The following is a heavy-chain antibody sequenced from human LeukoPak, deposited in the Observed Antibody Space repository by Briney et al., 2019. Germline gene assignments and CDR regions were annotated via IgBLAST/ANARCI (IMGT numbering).Heavy chain of an antibody. CDR1: GYTFTSYG. D-gene: IGHD3-10*01. CDR2: ISAYNGNT. Sequence: ASVKVSCKASGYTFTSYGISWVRQAPGQGLEWMGWISAYNGNTNYAQKLQGRVTMTTDTSTSTAYMELRSLRSDDTAVYYCARDAPRNTHYYGSGSSRFDPWGQRTLVTVSS. J-gene: IGHJ5*02. CDR3: ARDAPRNTHYYGSGSSRFDP. V-gene: IGHV1-18*01.